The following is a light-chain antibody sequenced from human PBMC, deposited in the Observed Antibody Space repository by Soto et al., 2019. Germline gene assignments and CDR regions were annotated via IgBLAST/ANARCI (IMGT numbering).Light chain of an antibody. CDR1: SREGGGYNY. CDR3: SSYTSSSTPYV. Sequence: QSVLTQPASVSGGPGEGSTISCTGNSREGGGYNYVSWYQQHPGKAPKLMIYDVSNRPSGVSNRFSGSKSGNTASLTISGLQAEDEADYYCSSYTSSSTPYVFGTGTKVTVL. V-gene: IGLV2-14*01. CDR2: DVS. J-gene: IGLJ1*01.